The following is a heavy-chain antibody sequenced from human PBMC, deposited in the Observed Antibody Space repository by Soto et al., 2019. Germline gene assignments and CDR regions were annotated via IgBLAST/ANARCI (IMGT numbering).Heavy chain of an antibody. D-gene: IGHD6-13*01. Sequence: QVQLVQSGAEVKKPGASVKVSCKASGYTFTSYGISWVRQAPGQGLEWMGWISAYNGNTNYAQKLKGRVTMPTNLSTSTADMELRSLRSDDTAVYYCATDSIAAAGYYYYYGMDVWGQGTTVTVSS. CDR3: ATDSIAAAGYYYYYGMDV. V-gene: IGHV1-18*01. J-gene: IGHJ6*02. CDR2: ISAYNGNT. CDR1: GYTFTSYG.